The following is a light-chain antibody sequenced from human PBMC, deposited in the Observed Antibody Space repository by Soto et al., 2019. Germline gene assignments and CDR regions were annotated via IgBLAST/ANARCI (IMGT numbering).Light chain of an antibody. CDR3: CSYAGSDTLDI. V-gene: IGLV2-23*02. Sequence: QSVLTQPASVSGSPGQSITISCTGTSSDVGGYNLVSWYQQHPGKAPKLIIYDVSKRPSGISNRFSGSKSGNTASLTISGLQAEDESDYYCCSYAGSDTLDIFGGGTKLTVL. CDR1: SSDVGGYNL. J-gene: IGLJ2*01. CDR2: DVS.